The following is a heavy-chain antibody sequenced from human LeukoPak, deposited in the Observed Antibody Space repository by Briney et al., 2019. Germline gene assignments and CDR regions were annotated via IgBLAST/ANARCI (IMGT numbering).Heavy chain of an antibody. CDR2: INHRGST. CDR3: ARVGSSLRRFDP. CDR1: GGSFSTYY. Sequence: SGTLSLTCGVYGGSFSTYYWTWIRQPPGKGLEWLGEINHRGSTNYNPSLKSRVTMSLDTSKSQFSLKVTSVTAADTAVYYCARVGSSLRRFDPWGQGTLVTVSS. V-gene: IGHV4-34*01. D-gene: IGHD6-13*01. J-gene: IGHJ5*02.